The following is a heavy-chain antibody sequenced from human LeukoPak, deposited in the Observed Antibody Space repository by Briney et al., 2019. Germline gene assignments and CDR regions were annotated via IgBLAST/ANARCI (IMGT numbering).Heavy chain of an antibody. Sequence: GESLKISCKGSGYSFTSYWIGWVRQMPGKGLEWMGIIYPGNSDTRYSPSFQGQVTMSGDKSINTAYLQWSSLKASDTAMYYCARHIGSAATFDFWGQGTLVTVSS. CDR1: GYSFTSYW. CDR2: IYPGNSDT. D-gene: IGHD6-13*01. J-gene: IGHJ4*02. CDR3: ARHIGSAATFDF. V-gene: IGHV5-51*01.